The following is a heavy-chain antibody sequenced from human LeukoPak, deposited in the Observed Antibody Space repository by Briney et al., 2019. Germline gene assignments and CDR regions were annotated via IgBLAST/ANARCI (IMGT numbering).Heavy chain of an antibody. V-gene: IGHV1-2*02. D-gene: IGHD4/OR15-4a*01. CDR3: ARAHDYINYYYYYMDV. CDR2: INPNSGGT. CDR1: GYTFTGYY. Sequence: ASVKVSCKASGYTFTGYYMHWVRQAPGQGLKWMGWINPNSGGTNYAQKFQGRVTMTRDTSISTAYMELSRLRSDDTAVYYCARAHDYINYYYYYMDVWGKGTTVTVSS. J-gene: IGHJ6*03.